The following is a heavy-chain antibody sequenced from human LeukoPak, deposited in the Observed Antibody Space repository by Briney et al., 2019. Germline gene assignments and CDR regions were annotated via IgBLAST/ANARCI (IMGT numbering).Heavy chain of an antibody. V-gene: IGHV3-23*01. CDR2: ISGSGGST. Sequence: GGSLRLSCAASGFTFSSYAMSWVRQAPGKGLEWVSAISGSGGSTYYADSVKGRFTISRDNSKNTLYLQMNSLRAEDTAVYYRAKSLLQPSGSPFDYWGQGTLVTVSS. CDR3: AKSLLQPSGSPFDY. J-gene: IGHJ4*02. CDR1: GFTFSSYA. D-gene: IGHD1-1*01.